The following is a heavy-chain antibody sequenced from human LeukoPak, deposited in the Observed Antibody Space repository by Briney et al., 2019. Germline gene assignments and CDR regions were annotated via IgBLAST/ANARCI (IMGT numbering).Heavy chain of an antibody. V-gene: IGHV3-21*01. CDR2: ISSSSSYI. CDR1: GFTISSYS. D-gene: IGHD6-13*01. CDR3: ARIPAAAGRGY. J-gene: IGHJ4*02. Sequence: GGSLRLSCAASGFTISSYSMNWVRQAPGKGLEWVSSISSSSSYIYYADSVKGRFTISRDNAKNSLYLQMNSLRAEDTAVYYCARIPAAAGRGYWGQGTLVTVSS.